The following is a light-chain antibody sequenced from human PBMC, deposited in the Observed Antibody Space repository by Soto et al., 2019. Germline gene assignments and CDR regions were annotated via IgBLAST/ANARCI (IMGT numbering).Light chain of an antibody. V-gene: IGLV1-51*01. J-gene: IGLJ2*01. CDR2: DNN. CDR1: SSNIGNNY. CDR3: ATWDGSLRGEV. Sequence: QSVLTQSPSVSAAPGQTVTISCSGSSSNIGNNYVSWYQQLPGTAAKLLIYDNNKRPSGIPDRFSCSKSGTSGTLDITVLQTGDEAEYYCATWDGSLRGEVFGGGTKLTVL.